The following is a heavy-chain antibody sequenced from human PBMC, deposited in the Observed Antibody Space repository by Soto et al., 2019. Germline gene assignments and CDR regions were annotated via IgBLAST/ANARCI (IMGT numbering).Heavy chain of an antibody. V-gene: IGHV4-31*03. CDR1: GGSISSGGYY. CDR2: IYYSGST. D-gene: IGHD3-10*01. Sequence: SETLSLTCTVSGGSISSGGYYWSWIRQHPGKGLEWIGYIYYSGSTYYNPSLKSRVTISVDTSKNQFSLKLSSVTAADTAVYYCARDLERITMVRGVIHYYGMDVWGQGTKVTVSS. CDR3: ARDLERITMVRGVIHYYGMDV. J-gene: IGHJ6*02.